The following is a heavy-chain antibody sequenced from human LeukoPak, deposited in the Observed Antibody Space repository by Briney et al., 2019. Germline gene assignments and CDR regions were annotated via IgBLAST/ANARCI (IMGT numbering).Heavy chain of an antibody. V-gene: IGHV3-66*01. CDR2: IYSGGST. D-gene: IGHD3-22*01. J-gene: IGHJ4*02. CDR3: ARRPRFDYYDSSGDLYYFDY. CDR1: GFTVSSNY. Sequence: GGSLRLSCAASGFTVSSNYMSWVRQAPGKGLEWVSVIYSGGSTYYADSVKGRFTISRDNSKNTLYLQMNSLRAEDTAVYYCARRPRFDYYDSSGDLYYFDYWGQGTLVTVSS.